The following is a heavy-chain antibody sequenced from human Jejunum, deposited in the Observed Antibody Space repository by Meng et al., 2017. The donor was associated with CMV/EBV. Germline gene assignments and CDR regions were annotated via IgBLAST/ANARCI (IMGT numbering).Heavy chain of an antibody. CDR3: ARESGSYYWFDP. V-gene: IGHV4-4*07. CDR1: AGPISGYY. Sequence: QVLLQESGPGLVKSSATLSQPCFVSAGPISGYYWSWIRQPAGKGLEWIGRIYTSGSTHYNPSLKSRLTMSVDLAKNQISLKLSSVTAADTAVYYCARESGSYYWFDPWGQGTLVTVSS. CDR2: IYTSGST. D-gene: IGHD1-26*01. J-gene: IGHJ5*02.